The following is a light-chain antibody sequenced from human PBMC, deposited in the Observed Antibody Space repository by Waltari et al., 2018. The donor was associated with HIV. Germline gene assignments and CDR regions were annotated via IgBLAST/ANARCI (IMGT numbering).Light chain of an antibody. CDR1: NIGDKN. CDR3: QVWDSSSDHAI. CDR2: DGS. Sequence: SYVLTQAPSVSVAPGQTARVTCGGNNIGDKNVHWYQQKPGQAPVSVVYDGSDRPSGIPERSSGSNSGNTATLTINRVEAGDEADYYCQVWDSSSDHAIFGGGTKLTVL. J-gene: IGLJ2*01. V-gene: IGLV3-21*02.